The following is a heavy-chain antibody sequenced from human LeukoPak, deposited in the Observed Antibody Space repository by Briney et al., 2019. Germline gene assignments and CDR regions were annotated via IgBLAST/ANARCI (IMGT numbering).Heavy chain of an antibody. D-gene: IGHD6-19*01. J-gene: IGHJ3*01. CDR2: ISYDGSNK. Sequence: GRSLRLSCAASGFSFSSHGMHWVRQAPGKGLEWVAVISYDGSNKFYADSVKGRFTISRDDSKNTLYLQMNSLRAEDTAVYYCAKLGYSSGWYDFQIDAFDFWGQGTMVTVSS. CDR3: AKLGYSSGWYDFQIDAFDF. CDR1: GFSFSSHG. V-gene: IGHV3-30*18.